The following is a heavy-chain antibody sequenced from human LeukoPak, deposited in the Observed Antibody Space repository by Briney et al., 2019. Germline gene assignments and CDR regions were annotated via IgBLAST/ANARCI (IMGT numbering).Heavy chain of an antibody. CDR3: ARGGDSSGYYYRYYFDY. J-gene: IGHJ4*02. V-gene: IGHV1-69*01. D-gene: IGHD3-22*01. CDR1: GGIYSSYA. CDR2: IIPIFGTA. Sequence: SVNDSCKASGGIYSSYAISGVRQAPGQGRAWMEGIIPIFGTANYAQKFQGRVTITADESTSTAYMELSSLRSEDTAVYYCARGGDSSGYYYRYYFDYWGQGTLVTVSS.